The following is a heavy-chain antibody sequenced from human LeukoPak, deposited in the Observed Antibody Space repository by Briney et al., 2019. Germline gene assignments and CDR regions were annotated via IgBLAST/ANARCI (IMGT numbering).Heavy chain of an antibody. D-gene: IGHD3-10*01. CDR2: ISAYNGNT. Sequence: GASVKVSCKASGYTFTSYGISWVRQAPGQGLEWMGWISAYNGNTNYAQKLQGRVTMTTDTSTNTAYMELRSLRSDDTAVYYCARERILWFGIPRLGYMDVWGKGTTVTISS. CDR1: GYTFTSYG. CDR3: ARERILWFGIPRLGYMDV. V-gene: IGHV1-18*01. J-gene: IGHJ6*03.